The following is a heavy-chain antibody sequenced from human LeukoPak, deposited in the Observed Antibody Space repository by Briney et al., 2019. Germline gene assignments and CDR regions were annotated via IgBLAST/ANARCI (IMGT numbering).Heavy chain of an antibody. CDR3: AKLDTYYYDASGSYFDY. V-gene: IGHV3-23*01. CDR2: TSGGGSST. Sequence: GGSLRLSCAASGFTFSSYAMSWVRQAPGKGLEWVSATSGGGSSTYYVDSVKSRFTISRDNSKNTLYLQMNSLRAEDTAVYYCAKLDTYYYDASGSYFDYWGQGTLVTVSS. D-gene: IGHD3-22*01. CDR1: GFTFSSYA. J-gene: IGHJ4*02.